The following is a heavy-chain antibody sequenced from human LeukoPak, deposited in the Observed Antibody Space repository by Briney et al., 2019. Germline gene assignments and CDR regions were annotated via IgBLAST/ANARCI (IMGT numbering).Heavy chain of an antibody. V-gene: IGHV3-21*01. Sequence: GGSLRLSCAASGVTFSSYSMNWVRQPPGKGLEWVSSISSSSSYIYYAGSVKGRFTIPRDNAKNSLYLQMNSLRAEDTAVYYCAREGGYNYPPFDYWGQGTLVTVSS. J-gene: IGHJ4*02. CDR1: GVTFSSYS. CDR3: AREGGYNYPPFDY. D-gene: IGHD5-24*01. CDR2: ISSSSSYI.